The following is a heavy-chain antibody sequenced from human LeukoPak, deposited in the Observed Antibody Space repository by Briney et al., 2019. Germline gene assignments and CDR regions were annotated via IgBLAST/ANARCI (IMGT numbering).Heavy chain of an antibody. CDR3: VRLQINYNWFDP. J-gene: IGHJ5*02. D-gene: IGHD6-25*01. CDR1: DGSISSYY. CDR2: IYYSGST. Sequence: SETLSLTCTISDGSISSYYWNWIRQPPGKGLEWIGYIYYSGSTFYNPSLKSRVTMSVDTSKNQFSLKLSSVTAVDTAVYYCVRLQINYNWFDPWGQGTLVTVSS. V-gene: IGHV4-59*04.